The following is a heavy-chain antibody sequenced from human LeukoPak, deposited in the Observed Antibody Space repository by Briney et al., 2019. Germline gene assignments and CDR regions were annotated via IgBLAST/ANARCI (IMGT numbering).Heavy chain of an antibody. CDR1: GFTFSDHY. J-gene: IGHJ6*02. CDR2: MYRGGGT. V-gene: IGHV3-66*01. CDR3: ARDLPMDV. Sequence: GGSLRLSCAASGFTFSDHYMDWVRQAPGKGLEWVSAMYRGGGTYYADSVRGRFTVSRDNSKNTMYLQMNSLRAEDTAVYYCARDLPMDVWGQGTTVTVSS.